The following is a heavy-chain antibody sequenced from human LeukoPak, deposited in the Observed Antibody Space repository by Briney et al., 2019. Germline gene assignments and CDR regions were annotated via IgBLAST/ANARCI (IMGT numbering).Heavy chain of an antibody. J-gene: IGHJ4*02. V-gene: IGHV3-23*01. D-gene: IGHD3-9*01. Sequence: GGSLRLSCAASGFTFSSYAMSWVRRAPGKGLEWVSAISGSGGSTYYADSVKGRFTISRDNSKNTLYLQMNSLRAEDTAVYYCAKHTYYDILTGYDYWGQGTLVTVSS. CDR2: ISGSGGST. CDR1: GFTFSSYA. CDR3: AKHTYYDILTGYDY.